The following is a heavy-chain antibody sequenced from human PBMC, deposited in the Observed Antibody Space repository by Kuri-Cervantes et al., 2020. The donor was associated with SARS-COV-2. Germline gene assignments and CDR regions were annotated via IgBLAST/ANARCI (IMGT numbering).Heavy chain of an antibody. CDR2: ISSSGSTI. D-gene: IGHD2-15*01. Sequence: GESLKISCAASGFTFSSYWMNWVRQAPGKGLEWVSYISSSGSTIYYADSVKGRFTISRDNAKNSLYLQMNSLRAEDTAVYYCARSGGSGPSRHPLPPIALDYWGQGTLVTVSS. CDR1: GFTFSSYW. J-gene: IGHJ4*02. CDR3: ARSGGSGPSRHPLPPIALDY. V-gene: IGHV3-48*04.